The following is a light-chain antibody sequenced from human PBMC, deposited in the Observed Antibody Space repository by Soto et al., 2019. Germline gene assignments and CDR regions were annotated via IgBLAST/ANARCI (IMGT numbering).Light chain of an antibody. J-gene: IGKJ1*01. CDR2: GVS. CDR1: QSVSSGA. V-gene: IGKV3-15*01. Sequence: EIVLTQSPGTLSLSPGEGASLSCRASQSVSSGAFAWYRQKPGQAPRLLIYGVSTRATGIPARFSGSGSGTEFTLTISSLQSGDFAVYYCQQYNNWPLTFGQGTKVDIK. CDR3: QQYNNWPLT.